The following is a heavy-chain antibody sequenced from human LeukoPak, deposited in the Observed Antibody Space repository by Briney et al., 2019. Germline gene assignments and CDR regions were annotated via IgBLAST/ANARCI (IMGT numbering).Heavy chain of an antibody. J-gene: IGHJ4*02. D-gene: IGHD4-17*01. CDR3: ARETLYGDYADY. CDR2: IKQDGSEK. Sequence: GGSLRLSCAASGFTFSTYWMTWVRQAPGKGLEWVANIKQDGSEKYFVDSVKGRFTISRDSAKNSLYLQMNSLRAEDTAVYYCARETLYGDYADYWGQGTLLTVSS. CDR1: GFTFSTYW. V-gene: IGHV3-7*01.